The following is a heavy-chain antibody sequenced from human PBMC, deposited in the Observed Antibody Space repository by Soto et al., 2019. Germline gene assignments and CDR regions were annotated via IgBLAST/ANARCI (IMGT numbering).Heavy chain of an antibody. CDR2: IAASGGST. J-gene: IGHJ4*02. V-gene: IGHV3-23*01. CDR1: GFTFSNCA. Sequence: EVQLFESGGGLIQPGGSLRLSCAASGFTFSNCAMTWVRQAPGKGLEWVSGIAASGGSTYYADSVKGRFTISRDNSKNTLYLHMNSLRAEDTAVYYCAIPYSSGWTRPDYWGQGTLVTVSS. CDR3: AIPYSSGWTRPDY. D-gene: IGHD6-19*01.